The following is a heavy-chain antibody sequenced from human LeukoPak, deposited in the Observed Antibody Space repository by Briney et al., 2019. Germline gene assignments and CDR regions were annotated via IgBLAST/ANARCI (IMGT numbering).Heavy chain of an antibody. CDR2: INTDGSIT. CDR3: VRFWEGAY. CDR1: GFTFSNFW. J-gene: IGHJ4*02. V-gene: IGHV3-74*01. D-gene: IGHD3-10*01. Sequence: PGGPLRLSGAAFGFTFSNFWMHWVRKAPGKGLVWVSRINTDGSITSYADSVKGRFTISRDNAKNTLYLQMNSLRAEDTAVYYCVRFWEGAYWGQGTLVTVSS.